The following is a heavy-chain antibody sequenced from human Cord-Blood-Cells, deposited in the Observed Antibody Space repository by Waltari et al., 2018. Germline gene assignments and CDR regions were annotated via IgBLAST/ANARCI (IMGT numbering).Heavy chain of an antibody. Sequence: EVQLVESGGGLVKPGGSLRLSCAASGFTFSNAWMSWVRQAPGKGMEWVGRIKSKTDGGTTDYAAPVKGRFTISRDDSKNTLYLQMNSLKTEDTAVYYCTTDSDYVSIKPWGQGTLVTVSS. CDR1: GFTFSNAW. V-gene: IGHV3-15*01. J-gene: IGHJ5*02. D-gene: IGHD4-17*01. CDR3: TTDSDYVSIKP. CDR2: IKSKTDGGTT.